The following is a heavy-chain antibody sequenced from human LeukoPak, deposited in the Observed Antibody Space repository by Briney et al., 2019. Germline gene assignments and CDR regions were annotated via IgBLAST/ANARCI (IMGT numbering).Heavy chain of an antibody. J-gene: IGHJ4*02. CDR2: IFYTGNT. CDR1: GGSISSNY. Sequence: SETLSLTCTVSGGSISSNYWSWIRQPPGKGLEWIGYIFYTGNTNYNPSLKSRVTISVDTSKNQFSLKLTSVTAADTAVYYCARHPGYDSGWYWGHFDYWGQGTLVTVSS. CDR3: ARHPGYDSGWYWGHFDY. D-gene: IGHD6-19*01. V-gene: IGHV4-59*08.